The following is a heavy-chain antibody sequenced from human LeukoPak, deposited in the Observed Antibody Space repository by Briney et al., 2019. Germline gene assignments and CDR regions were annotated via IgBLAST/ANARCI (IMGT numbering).Heavy chain of an antibody. CDR2: ISSRSSTI. J-gene: IGHJ4*02. Sequence: GVSLRLSCAASGFTFSSSSINWVRQAPGKGLEWVSYISSRSSTIYYADSVKGRFTISRDNAKNSLYLQMNSLRAEDTAVYYCASDRDIVVVPAADEDNFDYWGQGTLVTVSS. V-gene: IGHV3-48*01. CDR3: ASDRDIVVVPAADEDNFDY. D-gene: IGHD2-2*01. CDR1: GFTFSSSS.